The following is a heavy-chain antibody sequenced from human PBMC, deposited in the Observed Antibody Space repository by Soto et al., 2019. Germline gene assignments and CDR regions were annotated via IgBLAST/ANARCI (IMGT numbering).Heavy chain of an antibody. CDR1: VYSIASGRFS. CDR3: ALVFSNLLKYFES. CDR2: IYHNEHT. Sequence: SETLSLTCALSVYSIASGRFSCGWFRQPPWKGLEWIGYIYHNEHTYYNPSLRSRVTISVDRSKNQFSLKLTSVTAADTAMYSCALVFSNLLKYFESWGQGILVIVSS. V-gene: IGHV4-30-2*01. D-gene: IGHD1-7*01. J-gene: IGHJ4*02.